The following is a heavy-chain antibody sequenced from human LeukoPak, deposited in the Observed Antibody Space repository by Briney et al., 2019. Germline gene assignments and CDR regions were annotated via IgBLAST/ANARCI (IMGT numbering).Heavy chain of an antibody. Sequence: SETLSLTCAVFGGSFSDYSWNWIRQPPGKGLEWIGEINHSGSTTYNPSLKSRVTISVETSKNQFSLKLSSVTAADTAVYYCAKRYCSSTTCYDDRGAFDYWGQGTLVTVSS. CDR1: GGSFSDYS. CDR3: AKRYCSSTTCYDDRGAFDY. J-gene: IGHJ4*02. D-gene: IGHD2-2*01. V-gene: IGHV4-34*01. CDR2: INHSGST.